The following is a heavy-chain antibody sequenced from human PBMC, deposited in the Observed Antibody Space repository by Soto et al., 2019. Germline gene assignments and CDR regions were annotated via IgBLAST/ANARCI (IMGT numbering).Heavy chain of an antibody. CDR3: ATTRYYDFWSGEFDY. J-gene: IGHJ4*02. Sequence: APVKVSCKVSGYTLTELSMHWVRQAPGKGLEWMGGFDPEDGETIYAQKFQGRVTMTEDTSTDTAYMELSSLRSEDTAVYYCATTRYYDFWSGEFDYWGQGTLVTVSS. D-gene: IGHD3-3*01. CDR1: GYTLTELS. V-gene: IGHV1-24*01. CDR2: FDPEDGET.